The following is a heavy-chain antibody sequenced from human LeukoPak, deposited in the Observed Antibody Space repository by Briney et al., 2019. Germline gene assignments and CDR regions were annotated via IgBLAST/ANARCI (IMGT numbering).Heavy chain of an antibody. Sequence: SETLSLTCTVSGGSISSYYWSWIRQPPGKGLEWIGYIYYSGSTNYNPSLKSRVTISVDTSKNQSSLKLSSVTAADTAVYYCARVDWGAMGYYFDYWGQGTLVTVSS. CDR3: ARVDWGAMGYYFDY. CDR1: GGSISSYY. D-gene: IGHD1-26*01. V-gene: IGHV4-59*01. CDR2: IYYSGST. J-gene: IGHJ4*02.